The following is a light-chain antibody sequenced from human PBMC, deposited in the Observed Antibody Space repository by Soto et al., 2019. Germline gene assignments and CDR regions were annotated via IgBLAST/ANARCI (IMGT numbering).Light chain of an antibody. V-gene: IGKV3-20*01. CDR1: QSVGSD. CDR2: GAS. J-gene: IGKJ1*01. Sequence: EIVMTQSPATLSVSQGERATLSCRASQSVGSDLAWYQQKPGQAPRLVIYGASSRATGIPDRFSGSGSGTDFTLTISRLEPEDFAVYYCQQYGSSPWTFGQGTKVDIK. CDR3: QQYGSSPWT.